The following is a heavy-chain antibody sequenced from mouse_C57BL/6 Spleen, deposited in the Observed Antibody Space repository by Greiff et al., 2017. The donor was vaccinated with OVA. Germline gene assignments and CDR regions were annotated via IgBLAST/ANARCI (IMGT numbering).Heavy chain of an antibody. J-gene: IGHJ1*03. V-gene: IGHV5-17*01. Sequence: EVQLVESGGGLVKPGGSLKLSCAASGFTFSDYGMHWVRQAPEKGLEWVAYISSGSSTIYYADTVKGRFTISRDNAKNTLFLQMTSLRSEDTAMYYCARRGHYYGSSYDWYFDVWGTGTTVTVSS. CDR2: ISSGSSTI. D-gene: IGHD1-1*01. CDR1: GFTFSDYG. CDR3: ARRGHYYGSSYDWYFDV.